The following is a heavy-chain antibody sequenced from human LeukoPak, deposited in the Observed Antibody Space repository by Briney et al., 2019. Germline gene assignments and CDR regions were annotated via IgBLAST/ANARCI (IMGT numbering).Heavy chain of an antibody. CDR1: GGSFSGYY. D-gene: IGHD1-1*01. CDR2: INHSGST. CDR3: ASRGARKGSAGTGFDY. V-gene: IGHV4-34*01. J-gene: IGHJ4*02. Sequence: SETLSLTCPVYGGSFSGYYWSWIRQPPGKGLEWIGEINHSGSTNYNPSLKSRVTISVDTSKNQFSLKLSSVTAADTAVYYCASRGARKGSAGTGFDYWGQGTLVTVSS.